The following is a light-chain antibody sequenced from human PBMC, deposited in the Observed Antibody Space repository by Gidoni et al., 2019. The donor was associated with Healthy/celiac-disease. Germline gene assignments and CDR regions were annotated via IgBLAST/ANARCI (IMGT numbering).Light chain of an antibody. CDR1: QGISSY. J-gene: IGKJ1*01. Sequence: AIRMTQSPSSLSASTGDRVTITCRASQGISSYLAWYQQKPGKAPKLLIYAASTLQSGVPSRFSGSGSGTDFTLTISCLQSEDFATYYCQRYYSYPPTFGQGTKVEIK. CDR3: QRYYSYPPT. V-gene: IGKV1-8*01. CDR2: AAS.